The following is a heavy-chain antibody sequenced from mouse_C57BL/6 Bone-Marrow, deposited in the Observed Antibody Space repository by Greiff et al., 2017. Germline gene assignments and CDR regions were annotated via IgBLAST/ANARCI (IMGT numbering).Heavy chain of an antibody. D-gene: IGHD3-1*01. V-gene: IGHV14-4*01. Sequence: VQLQESGAELVRPGASVKLSCTASGFNITDDYMHWVKQRPEHGLEWIGWIYPENGGTAYASKFQGKATITADTSSNTAYLQLSSLTSEDTAVYYCTTGARFAYWGQGTLVTVSA. CDR3: TTGARFAY. J-gene: IGHJ3*01. CDR2: IYPENGGT. CDR1: GFNITDDY.